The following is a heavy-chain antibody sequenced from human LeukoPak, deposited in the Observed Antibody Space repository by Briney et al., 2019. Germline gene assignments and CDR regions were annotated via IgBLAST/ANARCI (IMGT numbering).Heavy chain of an antibody. J-gene: IGHJ5*02. D-gene: IGHD1-1*01. Sequence: PGRSLRLSCAASGFTFDDYAMHWVRQAPGKGLEWVSGISWNSGSIGYADSVKGRFTISRDNAKNSLYLQMNSLRAEDTALYYCAKDNGKRGLNWSAPWGKGTLVTVSS. V-gene: IGHV3-9*01. CDR3: AKDNGKRGLNWSAP. CDR2: ISWNSGSI. CDR1: GFTFDDYA.